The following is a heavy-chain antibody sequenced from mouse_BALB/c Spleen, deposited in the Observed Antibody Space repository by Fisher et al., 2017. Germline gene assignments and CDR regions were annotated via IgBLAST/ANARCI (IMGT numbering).Heavy chain of an antibody. J-gene: IGHJ4*01. Sequence: KFKGKATLTADKSSSTAYMQLSSLTSEDSAVYYCARSGEMITTMEWYAMDYWGQGTSVTVSS. V-gene: IGHV1-4*01. D-gene: IGHD2-4*01. CDR3: ARSGEMITTMEWYAMDY.